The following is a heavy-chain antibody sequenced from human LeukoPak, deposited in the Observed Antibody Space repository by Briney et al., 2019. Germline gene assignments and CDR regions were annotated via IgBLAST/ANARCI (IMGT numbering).Heavy chain of an antibody. V-gene: IGHV3-21*01. CDR1: GFTFSRYT. D-gene: IGHD2/OR15-2a*01. CDR2: ISGDSKYI. Sequence: GGSLRLSCAGSGFTFSRYTFNWVRQAPGRGLEWVSAISGDSKYIYYTDSMKGRFTISRDNARNSVYLQMNSLGAEDTAVYYCARDFSHLGAVWGQGTLVTVSS. CDR3: ARDFSHLGAV. J-gene: IGHJ4*02.